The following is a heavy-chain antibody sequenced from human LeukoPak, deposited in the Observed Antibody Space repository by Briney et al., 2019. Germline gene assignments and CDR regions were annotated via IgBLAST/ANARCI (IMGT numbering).Heavy chain of an antibody. V-gene: IGHV3-74*01. CDR1: GFTLSSDW. CDR2: MNQDGCDT. J-gene: IGHJ4*02. Sequence: GGSLRLSCAVSGFTLSSDWMHWVRQAPGKGLEWVSRMNQDGCDTSYADSVKGRFTISRDNAKNTVYMQMNSLRAEDSAVYYCATVFGYWGQGTLVTVSS. CDR3: ATVFGY.